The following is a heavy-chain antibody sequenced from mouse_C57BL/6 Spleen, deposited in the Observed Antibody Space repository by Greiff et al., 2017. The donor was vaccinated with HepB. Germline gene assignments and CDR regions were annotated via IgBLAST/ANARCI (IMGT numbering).Heavy chain of an antibody. V-gene: IGHV1-26*01. J-gene: IGHJ2*01. CDR2: INPNNGGT. CDR3: ARWWDGFDY. CDR1: GYTFTDYY. Sequence: VQLQQSGPELVKPGASVKISCKASGYTFTDYYMNWVKQSHGKSLEWIGDINPNNGGTSYNQKFKGKATLTVDKSSSTAYMELRSLTSEDSAVYYCARWWDGFDYWGQGTTLTVSS. D-gene: IGHD1-1*02.